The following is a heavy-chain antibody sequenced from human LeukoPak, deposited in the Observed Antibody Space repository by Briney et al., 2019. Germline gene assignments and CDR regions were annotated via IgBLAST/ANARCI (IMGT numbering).Heavy chain of an antibody. CDR2: IVVGSGNT. V-gene: IGHV1-58*02. J-gene: IGHJ3*02. D-gene: IGHD2-15*01. CDR3: AAGDGYCSGGSCYPHI. Sequence: ASVKVSCKASGFTFTSSAMQWVRQARGQRFEWIGWIVVGSGNTNYAQKFQERVTITRDMSTSTAYMELSSLRSEDTAVYYCAAGDGYCSGGSCYPHIWGQGTMVTVSS. CDR1: GFTFTSSA.